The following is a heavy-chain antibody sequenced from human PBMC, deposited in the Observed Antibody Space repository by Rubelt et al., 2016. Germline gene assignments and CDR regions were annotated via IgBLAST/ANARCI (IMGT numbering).Heavy chain of an antibody. D-gene: IGHD6-19*01. J-gene: IGHJ4*02. Sequence: QVQLVESGGGVVQPGGSLRLSCAASGFTFSSYGMHWVRQAPGKGLEWVAFIRYDGSNKYYADSVKGRFTISRDNSKNTLYLQMHSLRAEDTAVYYCAREVAVPGKTLEYWGQGTLVTVSS. V-gene: IGHV3-30*02. CDR3: AREVAVPGKTLEY. CDR1: GFTFSSYG. CDR2: IRYDGSNK.